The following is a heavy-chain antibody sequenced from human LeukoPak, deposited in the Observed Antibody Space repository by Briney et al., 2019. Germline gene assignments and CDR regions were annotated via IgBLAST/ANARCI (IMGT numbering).Heavy chain of an antibody. CDR1: GYTFTSYA. D-gene: IGHD3-22*01. CDR3: ARADSSGYTFDY. J-gene: IGHJ4*02. Sequence: ASVKVSCKASGYTFTSYAMHWVRQAPGQRLEWMGWINAGNGNTKYSQEFQGRVTITRDTSASTAYMELSSLRSEDMAVYYCARADSSGYTFDYWGQGTLVTVSS. V-gene: IGHV1-3*03. CDR2: INAGNGNT.